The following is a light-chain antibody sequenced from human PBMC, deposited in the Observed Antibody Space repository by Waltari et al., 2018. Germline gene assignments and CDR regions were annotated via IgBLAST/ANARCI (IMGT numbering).Light chain of an antibody. Sequence: QSALTQPASVSGSPGQSIPISCTGTTSDFGTYAFVSCYHQHPGKAPKPMIHDVNKRPSGVSPRFSGSKSGNTASLTISGLQAEDEADYYCCSFADSSASWVFGGGTKLTVL. V-gene: IGLV2-23*02. CDR2: DVN. CDR3: CSFADSSASWV. J-gene: IGLJ3*02. CDR1: TSDFGTYAF.